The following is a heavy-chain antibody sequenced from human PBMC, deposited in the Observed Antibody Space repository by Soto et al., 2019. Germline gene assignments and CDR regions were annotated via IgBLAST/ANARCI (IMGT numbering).Heavy chain of an antibody. CDR1: GYTFTSYA. J-gene: IGHJ6*03. CDR3: ARCILGYSYSYYYMDV. Sequence: ASVKVSCKASGYTFTSYAMHWVRQAPGQRLEWMGWINAGNGNTKYSQKFQGRVTITRDTSASTAYMELSSLRSEDTAVYYCARCILGYSYSYYYMDVWGKGTTVTVSS. CDR2: INAGNGNT. V-gene: IGHV1-3*01. D-gene: IGHD2-8*01.